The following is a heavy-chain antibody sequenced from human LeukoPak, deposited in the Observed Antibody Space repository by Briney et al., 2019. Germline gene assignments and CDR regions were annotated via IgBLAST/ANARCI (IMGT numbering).Heavy chain of an antibody. Sequence: SETLSLTCTVSGGSISSYYWSWIRQSPGKGLERVGYIYYSGSTNYNPSLKSRVTISVDTSKNQFSLNLTSVTAADTAVYYCARAIYSYGYYYYAMDVWGQGTTVTVSS. CDR2: IYYSGST. CDR1: GGSISSYY. J-gene: IGHJ6*02. D-gene: IGHD5-18*01. CDR3: ARAIYSYGYYYYAMDV. V-gene: IGHV4-59*01.